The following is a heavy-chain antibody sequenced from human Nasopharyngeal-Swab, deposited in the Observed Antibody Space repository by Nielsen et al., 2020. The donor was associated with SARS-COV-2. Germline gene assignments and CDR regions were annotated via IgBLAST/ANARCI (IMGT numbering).Heavy chain of an antibody. CDR2: TYYRSTWYN. CDR3: ASDRRSGTSSLRFDC. J-gene: IGHJ4*02. Sequence: SQTLSLTCPISGDSVSSNSATWNWIRQSPSRGLEWLGRTYYRSTWYNDYAVSVKSRITINSDTSKNQFSLQLDSVTPEDTAVYYCASDRRSGTSSLRFDCWGQGILVTVSS. D-gene: IGHD6-6*01. V-gene: IGHV6-1*01. CDR1: GDSVSSNSAT.